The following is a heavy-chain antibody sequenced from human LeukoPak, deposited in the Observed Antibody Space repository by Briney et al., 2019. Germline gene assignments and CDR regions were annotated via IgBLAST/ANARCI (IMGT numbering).Heavy chain of an antibody. D-gene: IGHD6-19*01. CDR2: INPSGGST. CDR3: AREVIAVAGFKRTEYFQH. CDR1: GYTSTSYY. Sequence: GASVKVSCKASGYTSTSYYMHWVRQAPGQGLEWVGIINPSGGSTSYAQKFQGRVTMTRDTSTSTVYMELSSLRSEDTAVYYCAREVIAVAGFKRTEYFQHWGQGTLVTVSS. J-gene: IGHJ1*01. V-gene: IGHV1-46*01.